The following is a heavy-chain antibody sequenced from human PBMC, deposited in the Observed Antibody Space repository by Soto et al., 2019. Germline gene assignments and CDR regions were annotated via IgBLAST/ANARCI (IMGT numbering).Heavy chain of an antibody. CDR2: ISSSGSYT. Sequence: GSLRLSCAASGFTFSDYYMSWIRQAPGKGLVWVSYISSSGSYTNYADSVKGRFTISRDNAKNPLYLQMNSLRAEDTAVYYCARVGIAAAGTTSAFDIWGQGKMVTVSS. V-gene: IGHV3-11*06. CDR3: ARVGIAAAGTTSAFDI. J-gene: IGHJ3*02. CDR1: GFTFSDYY. D-gene: IGHD6-13*01.